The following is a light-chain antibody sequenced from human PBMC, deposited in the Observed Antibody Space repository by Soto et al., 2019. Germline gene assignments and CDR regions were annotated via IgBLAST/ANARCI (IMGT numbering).Light chain of an antibody. CDR2: GAS. CDR3: QQRSSWPLT. J-gene: IGKJ4*02. CDR1: QSLSKS. V-gene: IGKV3-11*01. Sequence: EIVLTQSPATLSLSPGESATLSCMASQSLSKSLVWYQQKPGQAPRLLIDGASNRATGIPARFSGSGSGTDCTLTISSLEPEDVAVYFCQQRSSWPLTFGGGTKVDIK.